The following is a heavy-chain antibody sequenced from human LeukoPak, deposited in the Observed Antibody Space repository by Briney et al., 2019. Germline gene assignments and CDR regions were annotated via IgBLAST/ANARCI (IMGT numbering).Heavy chain of an antibody. CDR2: INPNSGGT. J-gene: IGHJ6*02. D-gene: IGHD3-10*01. CDR1: GYTFTGYY. V-gene: IGHV1-2*02. CDR3: ARRNSITMVRGVIIEDYYYGMDV. Sequence: ASVKVSCKASGYTFTGYYMHWVRQAPGQGLEWMGWINPNSGGTNYAQKFQGRVTMTRDTSISTAYMELSRLRSDDTAVYYCARRNSITMVRGVIIEDYYYGMDVWGQGTTVTVSS.